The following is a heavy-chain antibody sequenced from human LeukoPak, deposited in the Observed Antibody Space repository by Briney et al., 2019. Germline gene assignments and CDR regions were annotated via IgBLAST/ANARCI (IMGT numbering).Heavy chain of an antibody. V-gene: IGHV4-59*01. Sequence: PSETLSLTCTVSGGSISSYYWSWIRQPQGKGLEWIGYIYYSGSTNYNPSLKSRVTISVDTSKNQFSLKLSSVTAADTAVYYCARVQVSKDYYGSGSYYSDWGQGTLVTVSS. J-gene: IGHJ4*02. D-gene: IGHD3-10*01. CDR3: ARVQVSKDYYGSGSYYSD. CDR2: IYYSGST. CDR1: GGSISSYY.